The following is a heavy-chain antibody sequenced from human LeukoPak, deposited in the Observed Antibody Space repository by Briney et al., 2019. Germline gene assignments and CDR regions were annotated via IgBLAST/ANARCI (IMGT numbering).Heavy chain of an antibody. CDR3: AKDRDSSWYIDY. CDR1: GFTFSSYG. J-gene: IGHJ4*02. CDR2: IWYDGSNK. D-gene: IGHD6-13*01. Sequence: GRSLRLSCAASGFTFSSYGMHWVRQAPGKGLEWVAVIWYDGSNKYYADSVKGRFTISRDNSKNTLYLQMNSLRAEDTAVCYCAKDRDSSWYIDYWGQGTLVTVSS. V-gene: IGHV3-33*06.